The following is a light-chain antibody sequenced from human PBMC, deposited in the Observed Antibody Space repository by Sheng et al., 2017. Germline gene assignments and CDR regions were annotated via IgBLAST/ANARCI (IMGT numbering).Light chain of an antibody. Sequence: EIVVTQSPAILSASPGERVTLSCRASQSVGDNLAWYQQKPGQAPRLLIYGASSRAIGIPDRFSGSGSGTDFTLTITRLEPEDYAVYYCQQYGVSGTFGQGTRVEIK. J-gene: IGKJ1*01. V-gene: IGKV3-20*01. CDR2: GAS. CDR1: QSVGDN. CDR3: QQYGVSGT.